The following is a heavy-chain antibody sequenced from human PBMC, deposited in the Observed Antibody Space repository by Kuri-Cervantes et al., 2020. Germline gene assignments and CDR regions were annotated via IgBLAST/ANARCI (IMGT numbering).Heavy chain of an antibody. CDR3: ARVTRRYNWNDLSRDYYYMDV. J-gene: IGHJ6*03. CDR2: IIPIFGTA. Sequence: SVKVSCKASGYSFTSYGISWVRQAPGQGLEWMGGIIPIFGTANYAQKFQGRVTITADESTSTAYMELRSLGSDDTAVYYCARVTRRYNWNDLSRDYYYMDVWGKGTTVTVSS. V-gene: IGHV1-69*13. CDR1: GYSFTSYG. D-gene: IGHD1-1*01.